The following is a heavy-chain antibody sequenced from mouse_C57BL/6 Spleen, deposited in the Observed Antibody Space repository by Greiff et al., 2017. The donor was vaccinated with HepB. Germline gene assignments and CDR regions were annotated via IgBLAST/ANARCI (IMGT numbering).Heavy chain of an antibody. CDR1: GYAFSSSW. J-gene: IGHJ2*01. Sequence: VQLQQSGPELVKPGASVKISCKASGYAFSSSWMNWVKQRPGKGLEWIGEIYPRSGNTYYNEKFKGKATLTADKSSSTAYMELRSLTSEDSAVYCCARWRDSSGYDYWGQGTTLTVSS. V-gene: IGHV1-82*01. CDR3: ARWRDSSGYDY. CDR2: IYPRSGNT. D-gene: IGHD3-2*02.